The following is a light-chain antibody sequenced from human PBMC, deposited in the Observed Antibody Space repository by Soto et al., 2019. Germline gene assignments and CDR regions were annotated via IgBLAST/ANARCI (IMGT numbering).Light chain of an antibody. CDR1: SSDVGSYNL. Sequence: QSARTQPASVSGSPGQSITISCTGTSSDVGSYNLVSWYQQHPGKAPKLMIYEGSKRPSGVSNRFSGSKSGNTASLTISGLQAEDEADYYCCSYAGSRTYVFGAGTKLTVL. CDR2: EGS. CDR3: CSYAGSRTYV. J-gene: IGLJ1*01. V-gene: IGLV2-23*01.